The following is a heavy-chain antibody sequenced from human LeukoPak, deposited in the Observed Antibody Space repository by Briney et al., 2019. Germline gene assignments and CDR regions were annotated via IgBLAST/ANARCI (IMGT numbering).Heavy chain of an antibody. CDR2: IKQEGSAR. CDR1: GFSFSSYW. V-gene: IGHV3-7*01. D-gene: IGHD6-13*01. Sequence: AGSLRLSCVASGFSFSSYWMSWVRQTPGKGLEWVANIKQEGSARYYVDSATGRFTISRDNAMNSLYLQMNSLRVEDTAVYYCARDPGIAAAGTVGYFDSWGQGILVTVSS. CDR3: ARDPGIAAAGTVGYFDS. J-gene: IGHJ4*02.